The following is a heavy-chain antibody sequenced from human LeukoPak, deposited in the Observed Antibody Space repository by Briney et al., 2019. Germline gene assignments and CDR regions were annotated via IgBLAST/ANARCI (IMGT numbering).Heavy chain of an antibody. CDR3: ARDGGLHTNFDY. J-gene: IGHJ4*02. CDR1: GFSFRNYW. CDR2: TKPDGSAE. D-gene: IGHD2-15*01. V-gene: IGHV3-7*01. Sequence: EGSLRLSCAASGFSFRNYWMGWVRQAPGKGLEWVANTKPDGSAEYYADSVRGRFTASRDNANNLLYLQMNRLRAEDTAVYYCARDGGLHTNFDYWGQGTLLTVSS.